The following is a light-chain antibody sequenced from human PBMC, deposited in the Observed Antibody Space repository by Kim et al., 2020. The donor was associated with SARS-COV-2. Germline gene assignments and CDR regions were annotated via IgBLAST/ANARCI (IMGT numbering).Light chain of an antibody. J-gene: IGKJ2*01. V-gene: IGKV1-5*03. CDR3: QQYYSYVST. CDR1: QSISSW. CDR2: KAS. Sequence: DIQMTQSPSTLSASVGDRVTITCRASQSISSWLAWYQQKPGKAPNLLIYKASNLESGVPSRFSGSGSGTEFTLTISSLQPDDFATYYCQQYYSYVSTFGQGTKLEI.